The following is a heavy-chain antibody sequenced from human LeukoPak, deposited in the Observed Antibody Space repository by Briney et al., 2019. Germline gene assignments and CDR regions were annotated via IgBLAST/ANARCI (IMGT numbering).Heavy chain of an antibody. J-gene: IGHJ6*03. CDR3: VRLSRGAMNYYMDV. D-gene: IGHD3-10*01. Sequence: QTGGSLRLSCAASGFTFSDHYMDWVRQAPGKGLEWVGRSRNKANSYNTTFGESVKGRFSISRDESENSMYLQLNSLKTEDTGVYYCVRLSRGAMNYYMDVWGKGTTVTISS. CDR1: GFTFSDHY. V-gene: IGHV3-72*01. CDR2: SRNKANSYNT.